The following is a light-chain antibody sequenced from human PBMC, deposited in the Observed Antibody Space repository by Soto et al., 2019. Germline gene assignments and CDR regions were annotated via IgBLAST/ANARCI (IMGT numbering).Light chain of an antibody. Sequence: DIVMTQSPDSLAVSMGERATINCKSRQSVLYSSNNKNYLAWYQQKPGQPPKLLIYWASTRESGVPDRFSCSGSGTDFTLTISSLQAEDVAIYYCQQYYSTPRTFGQGTKVDIK. V-gene: IGKV4-1*01. CDR1: QSVLYSSNNKNY. CDR2: WAS. CDR3: QQYYSTPRT. J-gene: IGKJ1*01.